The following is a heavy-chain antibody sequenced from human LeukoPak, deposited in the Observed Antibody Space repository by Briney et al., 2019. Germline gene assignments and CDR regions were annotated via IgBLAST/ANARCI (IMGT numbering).Heavy chain of an antibody. CDR3: ARDRFLVGAIWGNWFDP. CDR1: GYTFTSHG. CDR2: MNPNSGNT. Sequence: SSVKVSCKASGYTFTSHGISWVRQATGQGLEWMGWMNPNSGNTGYAQKFQGRVTMIRNTSISTAYMELSSLRSEDTAVYYCARDRFLVGAIWGNWFDPWGQGTLVTVSS. D-gene: IGHD1-26*01. J-gene: IGHJ5*02. V-gene: IGHV1-8*02.